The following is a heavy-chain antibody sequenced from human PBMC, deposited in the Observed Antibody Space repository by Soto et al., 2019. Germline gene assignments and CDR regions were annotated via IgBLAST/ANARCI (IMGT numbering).Heavy chain of an antibody. CDR2: ISNDGSKT. J-gene: IGHJ4*02. V-gene: IGHV3-30-3*01. D-gene: IGHD5-18*01. CDR3: ARETDWIPDY. Sequence: GGSLRLSCTVSADSEFSFSDQYMDWVRQAPGKGLEWISVISNDGSKTYYADSVKGRFTVSRDNSKNTLYLQMNSLRAEDTTVNYCARETDWIPDYWGQGTLVTVSS. CDR1: EFSFSDQY.